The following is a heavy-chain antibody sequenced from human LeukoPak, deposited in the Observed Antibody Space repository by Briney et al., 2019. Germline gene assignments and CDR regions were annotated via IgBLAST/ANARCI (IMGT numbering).Heavy chain of an antibody. Sequence: GASVKVSCKASGYTFTSYDINWVRQATGQGLGWMGWMNPNSGNTGYAQKFQGRVTMTRNTSISTAYMELSSLRSEDTAVYYCARSLHSSGWYGFDYWGQGTLVTVSS. CDR2: MNPNSGNT. J-gene: IGHJ4*02. D-gene: IGHD6-19*01. V-gene: IGHV1-8*01. CDR1: GYTFTSYD. CDR3: ARSLHSSGWYGFDY.